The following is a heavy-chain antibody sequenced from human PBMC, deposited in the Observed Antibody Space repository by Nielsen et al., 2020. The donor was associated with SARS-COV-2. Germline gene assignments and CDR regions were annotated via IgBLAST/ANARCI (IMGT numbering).Heavy chain of an antibody. D-gene: IGHD1-26*01. CDR1: GFPFSSYG. CDR2: IWYDGSNK. Sequence: GGSLRLSCAASGFPFSSYGMHWVRQAPGKGLEWVAVIWYDGSNKYYADSVKGRFTISRDNSKNTLYLQMNSLRAEDTAVYYCAKSYSGSYYDAFDIWGQGTMVTVSS. J-gene: IGHJ3*02. CDR3: AKSYSGSYYDAFDI. V-gene: IGHV3-30*02.